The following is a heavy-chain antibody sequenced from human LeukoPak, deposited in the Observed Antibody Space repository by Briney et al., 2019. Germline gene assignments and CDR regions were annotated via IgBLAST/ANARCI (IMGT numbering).Heavy chain of an antibody. Sequence: GGSLRLSCAASGFTFSSYSMNWVRQAPGKGLEWVSSISSSSSYIYYADSLKGRFTISRDNAKNSLYLQMNSLRAEDTAVYYCARERSYYDSSGYELGYWGQGTLVTVSS. J-gene: IGHJ4*02. D-gene: IGHD3-22*01. CDR2: ISSSSSYI. CDR3: ARERSYYDSSGYELGY. V-gene: IGHV3-21*01. CDR1: GFTFSSYS.